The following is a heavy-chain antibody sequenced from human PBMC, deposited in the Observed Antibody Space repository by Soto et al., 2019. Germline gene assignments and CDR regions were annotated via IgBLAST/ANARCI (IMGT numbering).Heavy chain of an antibody. CDR1: GGSISSSSYY. CDR2: IYYSGST. CDR3: ARKAQISSWYFDY. D-gene: IGHD6-13*01. J-gene: IGHJ4*02. Sequence: SETLSLTCTVPGGSISSSSYYWGWIRQPPGKGLEWIGSIYYSGSTYYNPSLKSRVTISVDTSKNQFSLKLSSVTAADTAVYYCARKAQISSWYFDYWGQGTLVTVSS. V-gene: IGHV4-39*01.